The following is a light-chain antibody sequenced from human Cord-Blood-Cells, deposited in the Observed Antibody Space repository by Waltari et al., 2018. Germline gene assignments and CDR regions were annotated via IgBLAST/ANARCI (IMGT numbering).Light chain of an antibody. CDR2: DAS. CDR1: QSVSSY. V-gene: IGKV3-11*01. J-gene: IGKJ3*01. Sequence: DIVLTQSPATLSLSPGDRATLSCRASQSVSSYLAWYQQKPGQAPRLLIYDASNRATGIPARFSGSGSGTDFTLTISSLEPEDFAVYYCQQRSNWRFTFGPGTKVDIK. CDR3: QQRSNWRFT.